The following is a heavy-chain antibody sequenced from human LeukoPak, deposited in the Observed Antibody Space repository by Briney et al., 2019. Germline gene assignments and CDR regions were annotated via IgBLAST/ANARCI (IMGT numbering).Heavy chain of an antibody. CDR3: TRDGDKGFDP. CDR2: FFLKGST. D-gene: IGHD3-9*01. CDR1: GYSITSAYY. V-gene: IGHV4-38-2*02. Sequence: KSSETLSLTCTVSGYSITSAYYWGWIRQPPGKGLEWIGSFFLKGSTYYNPSLKSRVTISLDTSKNQFSLKLSSVTAADTAVYYCTRDGDKGFDPWGQGTLVTVSS. J-gene: IGHJ5*02.